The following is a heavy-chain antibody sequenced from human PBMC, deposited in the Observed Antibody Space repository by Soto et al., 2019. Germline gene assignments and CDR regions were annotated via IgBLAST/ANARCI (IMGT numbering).Heavy chain of an antibody. J-gene: IGHJ6*02. CDR3: AIDRGSYGMDV. CDR2: VSPSGTP. V-gene: IGHV4-31*03. CDR1: GDSVSGGYY. Sequence: QVQLQESGPGLVKPSQTLSLTCTVSGDSVSGGYYWSWVRQRPRKGLEWIGYVSPSGTPYYSPSLNSRVSISIATSKNQLSLEVRSVTAADTAEYYCAIDRGSYGMDVWGQGTTVTVSS.